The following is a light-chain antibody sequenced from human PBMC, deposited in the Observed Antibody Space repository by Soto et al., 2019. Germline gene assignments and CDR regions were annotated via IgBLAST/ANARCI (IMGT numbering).Light chain of an antibody. V-gene: IGKV1-39*01. J-gene: IGKJ1*01. CDR2: TAS. Sequence: DIQMTQSPSSLSASVGDRVTITCRARESSSIYLNWYQQKPGKAPNLLLYTASSLQSGVPSRFSGSGSGTDFTLTINSLQPEDFATYYCQQSYSNTRRTFGQGTKLEIK. CDR3: QQSYSNTRRT. CDR1: ESSSIY.